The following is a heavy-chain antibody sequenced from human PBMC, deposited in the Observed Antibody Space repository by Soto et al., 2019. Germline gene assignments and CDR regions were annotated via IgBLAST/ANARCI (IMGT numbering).Heavy chain of an antibody. CDR3: ANLYCSSTSCPINYYYYYGMDV. D-gene: IGHD2-2*01. J-gene: IGHJ6*02. CDR2: ISYDGSNK. V-gene: IGHV3-30*18. Sequence: GESLKISCAASGFTFSSYGMHWVRQAPGKGLEWVAVISYDGSNKYYADSVKGRFTISRDNSKNTLYLQMNSLRAEDTAVYYCANLYCSSTSCPINYYYYYGMDVWGQGTTVTVSS. CDR1: GFTFSSYG.